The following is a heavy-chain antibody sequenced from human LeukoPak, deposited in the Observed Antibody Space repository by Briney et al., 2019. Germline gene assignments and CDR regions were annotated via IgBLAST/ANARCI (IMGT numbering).Heavy chain of an antibody. J-gene: IGHJ4*02. CDR3: AKDMAGLGPPFDY. V-gene: IGHV3-30*18. D-gene: IGHD6-19*01. Sequence: GGSLRLSCAASGFTFSSYGMHWVRQAPGKGLEWVAVISYDGSNKYYADSVKGRFTISRDNSKNTLYLQMNSLRAEDTAVYYCAKDMAGLGPPFDYWGQGTLVTVSS. CDR1: GFTFSSYG. CDR2: ISYDGSNK.